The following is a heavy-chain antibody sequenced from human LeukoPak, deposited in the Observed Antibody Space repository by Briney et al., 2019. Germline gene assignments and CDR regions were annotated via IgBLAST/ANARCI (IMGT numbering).Heavy chain of an antibody. Sequence: GGSLRLSCAASGFTFSSYAMSWVRQAPGKGLEWGSAISGSGGSTYYADSVKGRFTISRDNSKNTLYLQMNSLRAEDPAVYYCAKGFNGAPYYDFWSGFSYYGMDVWGQGTTVTVSS. CDR2: ISGSGGST. CDR3: AKGFNGAPYYDFWSGFSYYGMDV. CDR1: GFTFSSYA. V-gene: IGHV3-23*01. J-gene: IGHJ6*02. D-gene: IGHD3-3*01.